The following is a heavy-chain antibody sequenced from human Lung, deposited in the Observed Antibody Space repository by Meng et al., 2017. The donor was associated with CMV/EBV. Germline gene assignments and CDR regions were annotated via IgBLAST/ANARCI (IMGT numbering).Heavy chain of an antibody. V-gene: IGHV4-39*07. Sequence: SETLSLXXTVSGGSISSTSFYWGWIRQPPGEGLEWIGSVYYSENTYYNPSLKSRVTISLDTSKNQFSLNLSPVTAADTAVYYCARRRRSGSLNWFDPWGQGXLVTVSS. CDR1: GGSISSTSFY. D-gene: IGHD1-26*01. CDR2: VYYSENT. J-gene: IGHJ5*02. CDR3: ARRRRSGSLNWFDP.